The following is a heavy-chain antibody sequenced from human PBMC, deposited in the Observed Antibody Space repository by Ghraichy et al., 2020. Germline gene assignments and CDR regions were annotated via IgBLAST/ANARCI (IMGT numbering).Heavy chain of an antibody. CDR3: AKDYGGSLYFYFDL. Sequence: GGSLRLSCEASKFTFSSYSMNWVRQAPGKGLEWVSYISSSSTTIFYADSVKGRFTISRDNAKNSLYLQMNSLRDEDTAVYYCAKDYGGSLYFYFDLWGRGTLVTVPS. J-gene: IGHJ2*01. V-gene: IGHV3-48*02. CDR1: KFTFSSYS. CDR2: ISSSSTTI. D-gene: IGHD4-23*01.